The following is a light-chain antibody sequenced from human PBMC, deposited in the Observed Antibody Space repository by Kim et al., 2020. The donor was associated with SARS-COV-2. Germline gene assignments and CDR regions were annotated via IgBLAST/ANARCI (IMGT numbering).Light chain of an antibody. J-gene: IGLJ3*02. CDR2: RNN. CDR1: SNIVGNQG. V-gene: IGLV10-54*02. CDR3: SALDSSLSAIGV. Sequence: QTATLTCTGNSNIVGNQGAAWLQQHQGHPPQLLSSRNNNRPSGISERFSASRSGNTASLTITGLQPEDEADYYCSALDSSLSAIGVFGGGTQLTVL.